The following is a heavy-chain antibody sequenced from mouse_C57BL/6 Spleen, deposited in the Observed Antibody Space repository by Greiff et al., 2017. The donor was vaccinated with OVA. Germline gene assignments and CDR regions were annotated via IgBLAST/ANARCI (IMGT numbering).Heavy chain of an antibody. CDR2: ISDGGSYT. J-gene: IGHJ1*03. V-gene: IGHV5-4*01. CDR1: GFTFSSYA. D-gene: IGHD1-1*01. Sequence: EVQLVESGGGLVKPGGSLKLSCAASGFTFSSYAMSWVRQTPEKRLEWVATISDGGSYTYYQENVKGRFTISRDNAKNNLYLQMSHLKSEDTAMYYCARGEGPYYDSSYEYFDVWGTVTTVTVSS. CDR3: ARGEGPYYDSSYEYFDV.